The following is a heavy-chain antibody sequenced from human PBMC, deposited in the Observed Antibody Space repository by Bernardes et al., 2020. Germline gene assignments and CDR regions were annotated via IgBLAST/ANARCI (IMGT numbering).Heavy chain of an antibody. D-gene: IGHD1-1*01. V-gene: IGHV3-49*04. CDR3: TRDWKSSDH. J-gene: IGHJ5*02. CDR2: IRVRSYGGTA. Sequence: GGSLRLSCTTSGFTFADHAVSWVRQAPGKGLEWVSFIRVRSYGGTAEYAASVKGRFTISRDDSKGIAYLQMDSLKTEDTGVYYCTRDWKSSDHWGQGTLVTVSS. CDR1: GFTFADHA.